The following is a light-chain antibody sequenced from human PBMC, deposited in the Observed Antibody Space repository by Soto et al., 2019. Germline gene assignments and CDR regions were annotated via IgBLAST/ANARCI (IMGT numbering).Light chain of an antibody. CDR2: SNN. J-gene: IGLJ2*01. V-gene: IGLV1-44*01. Sequence: QLVLTQPPSASGTPGQRVTISCSGSRFNIGRNTVNWYQQLPGSAPKLLIYSNNQPPSGVPDRFSGSRSGPSASLAISGLQSEDEADYYGAAWDDSLNGVVFGGGTKLTVL. CDR1: RFNIGRNT. CDR3: AAWDDSLNGVV.